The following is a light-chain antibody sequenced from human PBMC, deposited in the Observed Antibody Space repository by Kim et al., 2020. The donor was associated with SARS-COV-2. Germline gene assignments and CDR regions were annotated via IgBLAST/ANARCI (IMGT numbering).Light chain of an antibody. CDR2: GKN. CDR1: SLRSSY. V-gene: IGLV3-19*01. J-gene: IGLJ2*01. Sequence: SSELTQDPAVSVALGQTVRITCQGDSLRSSYATWYQQKPGQAPIIVIYGKNNRPSGIPDRFSGSSSGNTASLTTTGTQAGDEAYYYCNSRDSNDNVVFGG. CDR3: NSRDSNDNVV.